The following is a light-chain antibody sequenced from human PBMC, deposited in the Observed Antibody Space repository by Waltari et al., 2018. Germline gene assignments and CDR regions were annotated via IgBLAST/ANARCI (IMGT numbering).Light chain of an antibody. V-gene: IGLV2-14*01. CDR3: SSYTEWSTRV. CDR2: EVS. CDR1: SSAVGGYSY. J-gene: IGLJ1*01. Sequence: QSALTQPASVSGSLGQSITISCTGSSSAVGGYSYVSWYQQHPGKVPKLLIYEVSNRPSGVSYRFSASKSGNTASLTISGLQPEDEADYFCSSYTEWSTRVFGTGTKVTVL.